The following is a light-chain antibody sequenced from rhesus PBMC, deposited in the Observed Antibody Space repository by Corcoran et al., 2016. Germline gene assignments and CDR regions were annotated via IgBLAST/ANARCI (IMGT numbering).Light chain of an antibody. Sequence: DIQMTQSPSSLSASVGDTVTITCRASQSISSWLAWYQQKPGKAPKVLIYKAYMLQSGVPSRFSGRGSGTDFTLPINSLQSEDFATYYCQQFSSSPYNFGQGTKVEIK. J-gene: IGKJ2*01. CDR1: QSISSW. V-gene: IGKV1-22*01. CDR2: KAY. CDR3: QQFSSSPYN.